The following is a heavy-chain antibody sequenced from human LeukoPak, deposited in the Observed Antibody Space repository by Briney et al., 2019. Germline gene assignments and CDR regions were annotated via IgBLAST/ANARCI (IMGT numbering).Heavy chain of an antibody. D-gene: IGHD4-11*01. J-gene: IGHJ6*02. CDR1: GYSFTSYW. V-gene: IGHV5-51*01. CDR3: ARFAVTNDYYYGMDV. Sequence: GESLKISCKGSGYSFTSYWTGWVRQMPGKGLEWMGIIYPGDSDTRYSPSFQGQVTISADKSISTAYLQWSSLKASDTAMYYCARFAVTNDYYYGMDVWGQGTTVTVSS. CDR2: IYPGDSDT.